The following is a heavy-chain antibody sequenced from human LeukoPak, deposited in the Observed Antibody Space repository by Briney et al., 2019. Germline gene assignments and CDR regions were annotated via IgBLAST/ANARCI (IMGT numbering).Heavy chain of an antibody. V-gene: IGHV4-34*01. Sequence: SETLSLTCAVSGGSFSGYYWSWVRQPPGKGLEWIGEINHSGSTNYNPSLKSRVTISVDTSKNKFFLKLSSVTAADTAVYYCASGPYYYDSSGSPYYFDYWGQGTLVTVSS. J-gene: IGHJ4*02. CDR2: INHSGST. CDR3: ASGPYYYDSSGSPYYFDY. CDR1: GGSFSGYY. D-gene: IGHD3-22*01.